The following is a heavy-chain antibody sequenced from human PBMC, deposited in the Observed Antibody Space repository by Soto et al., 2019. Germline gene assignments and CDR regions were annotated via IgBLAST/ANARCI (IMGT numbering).Heavy chain of an antibody. J-gene: IGHJ3*02. Sequence: PWETLSRTCTVSGGSISSGGYYWSWIRQDPGKGREWIGYIYYSGSTYYNPSLKSRVTISVDTSKNQFSLKLSSVTAADTAVYYCARDVPDYYDSSGYNDAFDIWGQGTMVTVSS. CDR1: GGSISSGGYY. CDR2: IYYSGST. V-gene: IGHV4-31*03. CDR3: ARDVPDYYDSSGYNDAFDI. D-gene: IGHD3-22*01.